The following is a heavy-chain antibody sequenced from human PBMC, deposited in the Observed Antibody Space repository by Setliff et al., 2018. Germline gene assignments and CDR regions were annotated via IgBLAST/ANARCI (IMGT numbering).Heavy chain of an antibody. CDR3: ARGHCSSGECPNYFDP. CDR2: ISHSGNT. J-gene: IGHJ5*02. D-gene: IGHD2-15*01. CDR1: GESFSGYF. V-gene: IGHV4-34*09. Sequence: TLSLTCPVYGESFSGYFWSWIRQTPEKGLEWIGEISHSGNTYYNPSLKSRVTISVDTSKNQFSLKINSVTAADTAVYYCARGHCSSGECPNYFDPWGQGTQVTVS.